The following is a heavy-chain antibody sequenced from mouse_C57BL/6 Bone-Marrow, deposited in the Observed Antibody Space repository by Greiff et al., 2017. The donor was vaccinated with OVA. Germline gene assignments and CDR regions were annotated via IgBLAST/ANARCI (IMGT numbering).Heavy chain of an antibody. CDR1: GYTFTSYW. V-gene: IGHV1-53*01. D-gene: IGHD2-5*01. CDR3: ARSFYSNYPYYYAMDY. J-gene: IGHJ4*01. Sequence: VQLQQPGPELVKPGASVKLSCKASGYTFTSYWMHWVKQRPGQGLEWIGNINPSNGGTNYNEKFKSKATLTVDKSSSTAYMQLSSLTSEDSAVYYCARSFYSNYPYYYAMDYWGQGTSVTVSS. CDR2: INPSNGGT.